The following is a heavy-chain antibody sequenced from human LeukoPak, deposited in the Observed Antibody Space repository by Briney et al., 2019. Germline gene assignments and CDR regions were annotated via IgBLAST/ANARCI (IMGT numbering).Heavy chain of an antibody. V-gene: IGHV4-61*02. J-gene: IGHJ3*02. Sequence: SETLSLTCTVSGGSISSGSYYWSWIRQPAGKGLEWIGRIYISGSTNYNRSLKSRVTISVDTSKNQFSLKLSSVTAADTAVYYCARSPITVVTPGGAFDIWGQGTMVTVSS. CDR2: IYISGST. D-gene: IGHD4-23*01. CDR1: GGSISSGSYY. CDR3: ARSPITVVTPGGAFDI.